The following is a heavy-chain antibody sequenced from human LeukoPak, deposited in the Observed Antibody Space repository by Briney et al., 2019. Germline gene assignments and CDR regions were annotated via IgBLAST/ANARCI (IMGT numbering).Heavy chain of an antibody. CDR2: ISSSGDKT. J-gene: IGHJ4*02. Sequence: PGGALTLSCGASGFTFTKYAMSWVRQRPGKGLEWVSAISSSGDKTHYVDSVKGRFTISRDNSRNTVYLQMTSLRVEDAALYYCAKGLEPATDVKQTFDFWGQGALVTVSS. D-gene: IGHD1-26*01. V-gene: IGHV3-23*01. CDR3: AKGLEPATDVKQTFDF. CDR1: GFTFTKYA.